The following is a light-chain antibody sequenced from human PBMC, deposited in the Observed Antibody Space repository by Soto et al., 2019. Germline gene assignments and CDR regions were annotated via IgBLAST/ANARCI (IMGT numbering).Light chain of an antibody. V-gene: IGLV2-8*01. CDR1: SSDVGEENY. Sequence: QSVLTQPPSASGSPGQSVTITCSGTSSDVGEENYVSWYQQHPGKVPKLILYEVSKRPSGVPDRFSGSRSGNTASLTVSGLQAEDEADYYCVLYMRSGISVFGGGTKLTVL. CDR3: VLYMRSGISV. J-gene: IGLJ2*01. CDR2: EVS.